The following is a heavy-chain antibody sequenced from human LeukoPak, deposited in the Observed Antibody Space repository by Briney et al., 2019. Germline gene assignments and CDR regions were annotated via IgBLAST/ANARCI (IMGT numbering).Heavy chain of an antibody. CDR1: DGFISSSSYY. D-gene: IGHD3-22*01. V-gene: IGHV4-39*07. J-gene: IGHJ4*02. Sequence: SETLSLTCTVSDGFISSSSYYWGWLRQPPGKGLEWIGSIFYSGTTHYNPSLQSRVTISVDTFKNQFFLNQTSVTAADTAVYYCARGKRLGGYYYDNWGQGTRVTVSS. CDR3: ARGKRLGGYYYDN. CDR2: IFYSGTT.